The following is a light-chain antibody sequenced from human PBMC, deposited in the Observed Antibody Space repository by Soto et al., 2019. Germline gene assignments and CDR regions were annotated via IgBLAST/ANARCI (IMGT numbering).Light chain of an antibody. CDR1: QSVRTN. V-gene: IGKV3-15*01. J-gene: IGKJ1*01. CDR3: QQYHDNWPT. CDR2: GAS. Sequence: EIVMTHSPATLSVSPGERATLSCRASQSVRTNLAWYQHKPGPSPRLLIYGASNRATGFPARFSASGSGTEFTLTINGLHAEDFAGYYCQQYHDNWPTFGQGPKGEVK.